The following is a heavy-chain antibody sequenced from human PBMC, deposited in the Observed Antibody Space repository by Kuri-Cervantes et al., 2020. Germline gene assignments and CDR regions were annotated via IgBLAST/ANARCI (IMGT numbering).Heavy chain of an antibody. CDR3: ATDDNYYSSCDYYFACDY. V-gene: IGHV3-48*02. Sequence: AGTLTLTCAASGFTFSSYSMNWVRQAPGKGLEWVSYISSSSSIIYYADSVKGRFTISRDNAKNSLYLQMNSLRDEDTAVYYCATDDNYYSSCDYYFACDYWGQGTMVTVSS. CDR2: ISSSSSII. D-gene: IGHD3-22*01. CDR1: GFTFSSYS. J-gene: IGHJ4*02.